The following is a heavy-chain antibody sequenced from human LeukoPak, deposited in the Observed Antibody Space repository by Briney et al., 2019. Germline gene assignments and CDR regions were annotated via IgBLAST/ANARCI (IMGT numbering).Heavy chain of an antibody. Sequence: SETLSLTCTVSGGSISSRNYCWGWFRQSPGKGLEWIAYICHSGSTYYNPSLKSRVTISVDTSKNHFSLMLTSVSAADTAVYHCARHHPHEDGDKRGFDFWGQGTLVTVSS. CDR2: ICHSGST. J-gene: IGHJ4*02. D-gene: IGHD5-24*01. CDR3: ARHHPHEDGDKRGFDF. V-gene: IGHV4-39*01. CDR1: GGSISSRNYC.